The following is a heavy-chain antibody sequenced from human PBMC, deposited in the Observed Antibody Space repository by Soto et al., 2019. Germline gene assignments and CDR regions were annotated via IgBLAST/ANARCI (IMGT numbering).Heavy chain of an antibody. Sequence: QVQLVQSGAEVKKPGASVKVSCKTSGYTFSTYPISWVRQAPGQGLEWVGWISTYNGKTNYGQKLQGRVTITTDPSASTAYMNLRNLRSDDTAVYYCARDRVEAALGTFDQWGQGTLVTVSS. CDR1: GYTFSTYP. CDR2: ISTYNGKT. V-gene: IGHV1-18*01. D-gene: IGHD6-13*01. CDR3: ARDRVEAALGTFDQ. J-gene: IGHJ4*02.